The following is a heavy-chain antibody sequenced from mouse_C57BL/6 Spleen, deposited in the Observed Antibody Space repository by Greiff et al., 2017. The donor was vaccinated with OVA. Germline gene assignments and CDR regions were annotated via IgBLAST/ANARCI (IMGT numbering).Heavy chain of an antibody. CDR1: GFTFSSYG. V-gene: IGHV5-6*01. Sequence: EVHLVESGGDLVKPGGSLKLSCAASGFTFSSYGMSWVRQTPDKRLEWVATISSGGSYTYYPDSVKGRFTISRDNAKNTLYLQMSSLKSEDTAMYYCARQSTVVAPGWYFDVWGTGTTVTVSS. CDR2: ISSGGSYT. CDR3: ARQSTVVAPGWYFDV. J-gene: IGHJ1*03. D-gene: IGHD1-1*01.